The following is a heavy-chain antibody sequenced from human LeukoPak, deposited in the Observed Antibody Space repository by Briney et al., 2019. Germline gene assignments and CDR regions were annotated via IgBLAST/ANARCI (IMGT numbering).Heavy chain of an antibody. CDR3: ARGPRYPNWFDP. V-gene: IGHV4-34*01. Sequence: PSETLSLTCAGYGGSFSGYYWSWIRQPPGKGLEWIGEINHSGSTNYNPSLKSRVTISVDTSKNQFSLKLSSVTAADTAVYYCARGPRYPNWFDPWGQGTLVTVSS. J-gene: IGHJ5*02. CDR1: GGSFSGYY. CDR2: INHSGST. D-gene: IGHD2-15*01.